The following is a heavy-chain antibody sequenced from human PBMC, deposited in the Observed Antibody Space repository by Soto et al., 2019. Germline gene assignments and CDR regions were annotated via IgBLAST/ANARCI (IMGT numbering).Heavy chain of an antibody. J-gene: IGHJ6*02. CDR1: GFTFRSFA. CDR3: AKDFADIVVVSMDV. Sequence: GGSLRLSCAASGFTFRSFAMSWVRQAPGKGLEWVSTISGSGGGTYYADSVKGRFTISRDQSKNTLYLQMNSLRADDTAIYYCAKDFADIVVVSMDVWGQGTTVTVSS. V-gene: IGHV3-23*01. CDR2: ISGSGGGT. D-gene: IGHD2-2*01.